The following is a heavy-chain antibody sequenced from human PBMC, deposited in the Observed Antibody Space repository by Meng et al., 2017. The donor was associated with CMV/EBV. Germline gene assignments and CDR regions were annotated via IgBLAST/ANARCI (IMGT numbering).Heavy chain of an antibody. CDR2: IYYSGST. Sequence: SEALSLTCTVSGGSISSYYWSWIRQPPGKGLEWIGYIYYSGSTNYNPSLKSRVAISVDTSKNQFSLKLSSVTAADTAVYYCASGPNWNYFDYWGQGTLVTVSS. CDR1: GGSISSYY. D-gene: IGHD1-1*01. V-gene: IGHV4-59*01. J-gene: IGHJ4*02. CDR3: ASGPNWNYFDY.